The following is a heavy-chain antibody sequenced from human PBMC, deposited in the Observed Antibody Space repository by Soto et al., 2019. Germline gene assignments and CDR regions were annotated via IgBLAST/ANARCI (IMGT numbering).Heavy chain of an antibody. CDR2: IYPGDSDT. CDR1: GYDFTRSW. V-gene: IGHV5-51*03. D-gene: IGHD2-15*01. J-gene: IGHJ6*02. Sequence: EVQLVQSGAEVKKPGESLKISCKGSGYDFTRSWIGWVRQMPGKGLEYMAIIYPGDSDTRYNPSFQDQVTISADKSISTAYLQWSSLKASDIAIYYCARPGFCSGGSRPPQYNYGMDVWGQGTTVTVSS. CDR3: ARPGFCSGGSRPPQYNYGMDV.